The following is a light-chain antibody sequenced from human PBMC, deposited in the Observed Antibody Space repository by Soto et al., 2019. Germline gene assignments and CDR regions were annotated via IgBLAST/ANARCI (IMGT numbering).Light chain of an antibody. CDR2: RAS. CDR1: QSVGAS. CDR3: QQHHTASQWT. J-gene: IGKJ1*01. Sequence: DIQLTQSPSTLSASVGDRVTITCRASQSVGASLAWYQQRPGIAPKLLIYRASKLEGGVPSRCSGVGSGTEFSLIITGLQPDDVATHYGQQHHTASQWTFGQGTK. V-gene: IGKV1-5*03.